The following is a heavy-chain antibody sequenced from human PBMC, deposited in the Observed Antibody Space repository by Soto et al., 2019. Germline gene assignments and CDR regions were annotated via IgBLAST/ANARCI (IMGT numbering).Heavy chain of an antibody. J-gene: IGHJ4*02. Sequence: QVQLQQWGAGLLKPSETLSLTCAVYGGSFSGYYWSWIRQPPGKGLEWIGEINHSGSTNYNPSLKSRVTISVDTSKNQFSLKLSSVTAADTAVYYCALKRYDFWSGPGKRAGFDYWGQGTLVTVSS. D-gene: IGHD3-3*01. CDR1: GGSFSGYY. CDR3: ALKRYDFWSGPGKRAGFDY. V-gene: IGHV4-34*01. CDR2: INHSGST.